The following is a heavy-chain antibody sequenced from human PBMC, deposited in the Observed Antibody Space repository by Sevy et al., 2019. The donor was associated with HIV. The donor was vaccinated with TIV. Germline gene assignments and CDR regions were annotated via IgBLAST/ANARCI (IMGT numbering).Heavy chain of an antibody. D-gene: IGHD3-22*01. J-gene: IGHJ4*02. V-gene: IGHV3-21*01. CDR3: AREHGRGYDSSGYFPKPFDY. Sequence: GGSLRLSCAASGFTFSSYSMNWVRQAPGKGLEWVSSISSSSSDIYYADSVKGRFTISRDNAKNSLYLQMNSLRAEDTAVYYCAREHGRGYDSSGYFPKPFDYWGQGTLVTVSS. CDR1: GFTFSSYS. CDR2: ISSSSSDI.